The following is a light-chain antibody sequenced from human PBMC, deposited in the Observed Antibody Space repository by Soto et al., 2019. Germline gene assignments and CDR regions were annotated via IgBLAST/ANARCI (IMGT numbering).Light chain of an antibody. CDR1: QYVSVRF. CDR3: QQYGSSPIT. J-gene: IGKJ5*01. CDR2: DAS. Sequence: EIVLTQSPGTLSLSPGESSTLSCRASQYVSVRFLAWYQQKHGLAPRXXIYDASSRATGIPDRFSGSGSGTDLTITISRLEPEDFEVYYCQQYGSSPITFGQGTRREI. V-gene: IGKV3-20*01.